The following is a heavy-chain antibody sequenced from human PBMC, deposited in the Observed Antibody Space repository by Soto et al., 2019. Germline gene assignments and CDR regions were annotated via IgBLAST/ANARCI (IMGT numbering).Heavy chain of an antibody. CDR1: AYTFSVYW. Sequence: GESLKIACKASAYTFSVYWIGWVRQMPGKGLAWMGNIYPDDFDTSNNPSFDGRVTVSADTSTKTAYLPRSSLKASATAIYYRVRQVGNSAMLIIDYWGQGTPVTVSS. CDR3: VRQVGNSAMLIIDY. CDR2: IYPDDFDT. V-gene: IGHV5-51*01. J-gene: IGHJ4*02. D-gene: IGHD3-16*01.